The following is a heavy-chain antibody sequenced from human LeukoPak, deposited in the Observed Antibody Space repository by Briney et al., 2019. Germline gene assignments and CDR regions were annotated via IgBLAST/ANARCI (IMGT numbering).Heavy chain of an antibody. Sequence: PSQTLSLTCTVSGGSTRSGDYYGTWIRHPPGKGLEWIGYIYYSGISNYNPSLKSRVTISVDTSKNQFSLKLSSVTAADTAVYYCARVLPSGDILRADAFDIWGQGTMVTVSS. D-gene: IGHD3-9*01. CDR1: GGSTRSGDYY. CDR3: ARVLPSGDILRADAFDI. V-gene: IGHV4-61*08. J-gene: IGHJ3*02. CDR2: IYYSGIS.